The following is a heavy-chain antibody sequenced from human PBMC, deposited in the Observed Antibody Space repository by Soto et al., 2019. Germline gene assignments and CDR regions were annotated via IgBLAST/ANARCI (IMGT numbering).Heavy chain of an antibody. Sequence: QVQLVESGGGVVQPGRSLRLSCAASGFTFSSYGMHWVRQAPGKGLEWVAVIWFDGSNQWYADSVKGRFTISRDNSKNTLYLQMNSLRAEDTAVYSCARDRGYSGYDSPRYYYGMDVWGQGTTVTVSS. D-gene: IGHD5-12*01. CDR3: ARDRGYSGYDSPRYYYGMDV. CDR2: IWFDGSNQ. J-gene: IGHJ6*02. V-gene: IGHV3-33*01. CDR1: GFTFSSYG.